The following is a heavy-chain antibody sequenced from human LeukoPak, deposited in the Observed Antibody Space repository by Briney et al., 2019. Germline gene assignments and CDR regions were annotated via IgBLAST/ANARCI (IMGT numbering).Heavy chain of an antibody. D-gene: IGHD3-22*01. CDR1: GFTFSSYA. V-gene: IGHV3-23*01. CDR3: AKDRGGTYYYDSSGYYTR. CDR2: ISGSGGST. Sequence: PGGSLRLSCAASGFTFSSYAMSWVRQAPGKGLEWVSAISGSGGSTYYADSVKGRFTISRDNSKNTLYLQMNSLRAEDTAVYYCAKDRGGTYYYDSSGYYTRWGQGTLVTVSS. J-gene: IGHJ4*02.